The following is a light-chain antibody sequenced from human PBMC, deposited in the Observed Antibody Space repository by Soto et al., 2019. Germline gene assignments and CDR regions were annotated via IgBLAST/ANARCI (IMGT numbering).Light chain of an antibody. J-gene: IGLJ1*01. CDR1: HSDIGNYNY. Sequence: QSALTQPASVSGFPGQSISISCTGTHSDIGNYNYVSWYQHLPGKAPKLMIYDVGSRPSGVSSRFSGSKSGNTASLAISGLQAEDEADYYCNSYREDHPRFYVFGNGTKVTVL. CDR3: NSYREDHPRFYV. CDR2: DVG. V-gene: IGLV2-14*03.